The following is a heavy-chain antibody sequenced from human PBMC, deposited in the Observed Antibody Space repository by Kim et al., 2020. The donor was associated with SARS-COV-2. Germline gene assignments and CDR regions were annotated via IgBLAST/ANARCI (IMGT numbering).Heavy chain of an antibody. V-gene: IGHV4-59*01. D-gene: IGHD6-19*01. J-gene: IGHJ4*02. CDR3: ARTIGGGWYSYFDY. Sequence: NPSLKSRVTISVDTSKNQFSLKLSSVTAADTAVYYCARTIGGGWYSYFDYWGQGTLVTVSS.